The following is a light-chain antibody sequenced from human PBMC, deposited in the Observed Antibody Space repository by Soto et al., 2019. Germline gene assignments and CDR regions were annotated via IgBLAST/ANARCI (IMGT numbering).Light chain of an antibody. CDR2: STD. J-gene: IGLJ3*02. Sequence: QTVVTQEPSFSVSPGRTVTLTCGLSSGSVSTTYYPTWYQQTPGQPPRTLIYSTDTRSPGVPDRFSGSILGNKAALPITGAQADDESDYCCVLYVGRGIWVFGGGTQLTV. CDR1: SGSVSTTYY. CDR3: VLYVGRGIWV. V-gene: IGLV8-61*01.